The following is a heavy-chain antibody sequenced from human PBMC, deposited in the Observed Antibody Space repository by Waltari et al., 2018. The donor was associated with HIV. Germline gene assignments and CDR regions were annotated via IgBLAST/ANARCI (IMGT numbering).Heavy chain of an antibody. V-gene: IGHV5-51*03. D-gene: IGHD2-8*01. CDR1: GYSLATYW. CDR2: IYPGDSDT. J-gene: IGHJ4*02. Sequence: EVQLVQSGAEVTKPGESLTISCKGSGYSLATYWIGWVRQMPGKGLEWMGIIYPGDSDTRYSPSFQGQVTISADKSIRTAYLQWSSLKASDTAMYYCTKGMYANQDYFDNWGQGTLVTVSS. CDR3: TKGMYANQDYFDN.